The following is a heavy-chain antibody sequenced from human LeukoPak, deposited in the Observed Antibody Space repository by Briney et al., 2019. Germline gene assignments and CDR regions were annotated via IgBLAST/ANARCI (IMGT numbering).Heavy chain of an antibody. CDR3: TRDRGLGYCSGGSCATHDAFDI. CDR2: IRSKAYGGTT. V-gene: IGHV3-49*03. Sequence: GGSLRLSCTASGFTFGDYAMSWFRQAPGKGLEWVGFIRSKAYGGTTEYAASVKGRFTISRDDSKSIAYLQMNSLKTEDTAVYYCTRDRGLGYCSGGSCATHDAFDIWGQGTMVTVSS. D-gene: IGHD2-15*01. J-gene: IGHJ3*02. CDR1: GFTFGDYA.